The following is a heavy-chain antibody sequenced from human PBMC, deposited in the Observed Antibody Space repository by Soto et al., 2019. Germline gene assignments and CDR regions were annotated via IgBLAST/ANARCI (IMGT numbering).Heavy chain of an antibody. CDR3: ARYLLERRYNWFDP. V-gene: IGHV1-69*13. Sequence: SVQVSCKASGGTFSSYAISWVRQAPGQGLEWMGGIIPIFGTANYAQKFQGRVTITADESTSTAYMELSSLRSEDTAVYYCARYLLERRYNWFDPWCHAPLLTVSS. CDR2: IIPIFGTA. D-gene: IGHD1-1*01. CDR1: GGTFSSYA. J-gene: IGHJ5*02.